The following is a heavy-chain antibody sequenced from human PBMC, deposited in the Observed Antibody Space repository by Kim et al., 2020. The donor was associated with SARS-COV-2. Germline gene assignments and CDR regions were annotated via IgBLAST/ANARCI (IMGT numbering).Heavy chain of an antibody. V-gene: IGHV3-21*01. CDR2: ISSSSSYI. Sequence: GGSLRLSCAASGFTFSSYSMNWVRQAPGKGLEWVSSISSSSSYIYYADSVKGRFTISRDNAKNSLYLQMNSLRAEDTAVYYCVGDLGSDNWGGYYYYGMDVWGQGTTVTISS. CDR1: GFTFSSYS. J-gene: IGHJ6*02. CDR3: VGDLGSDNWGGYYYYGMDV. D-gene: IGHD7-27*01.